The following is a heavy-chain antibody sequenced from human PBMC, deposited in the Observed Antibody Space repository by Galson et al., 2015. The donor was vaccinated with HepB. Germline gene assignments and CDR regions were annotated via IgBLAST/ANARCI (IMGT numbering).Heavy chain of an antibody. CDR1: GFSVSSNY. CDR2: IYGGGST. Sequence: SLRLSCAASGFSVSSNYMSWVRQAPGKGLEWVSVIYGGGSTYFADSVKGRITISRDNARNSLYLQLNSLRAEDTAVYYCARVADVDYGDHSHFDFWGQGTLVTVSS. V-gene: IGHV3-53*01. J-gene: IGHJ4*02. CDR3: ARVADVDYGDHSHFDF. D-gene: IGHD4-17*01.